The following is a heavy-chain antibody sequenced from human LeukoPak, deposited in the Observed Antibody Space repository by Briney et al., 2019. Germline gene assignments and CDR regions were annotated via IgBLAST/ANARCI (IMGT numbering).Heavy chain of an antibody. J-gene: IGHJ4*02. V-gene: IGHV4-39*01. Sequence: SETLSLTCTVSGGSISSSSYHWGWIRQPPGKGLEWIGSIYYSGSTYYNPSLKSRVTISVDTSKNQFSLKLSSVTAADTAVYYCARLHYGSGSSLLFDYWGQGTLVTVSS. CDR2: IYYSGST. D-gene: IGHD3-10*01. CDR1: GGSISSSSYH. CDR3: ARLHYGSGSSLLFDY.